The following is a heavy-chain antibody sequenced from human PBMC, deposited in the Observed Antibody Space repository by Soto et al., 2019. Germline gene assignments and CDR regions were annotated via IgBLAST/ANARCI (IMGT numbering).Heavy chain of an antibody. Sequence: QVQLQESGPGLVKPSGTLSLTCAVSGGSISSSNWWSWVRQPPRKGLEWIGEIYHSGSTNYPPSPKIRVTIAVDKSKNQSSLKLSPATAADTAVYCCARMSGSYYSGMDVWGQGTTVSVAS. J-gene: IGHJ6*02. CDR2: IYHSGST. CDR3: ARMSGSYYSGMDV. CDR1: GGSISSSNW. V-gene: IGHV4-4*01. D-gene: IGHD1-26*01.